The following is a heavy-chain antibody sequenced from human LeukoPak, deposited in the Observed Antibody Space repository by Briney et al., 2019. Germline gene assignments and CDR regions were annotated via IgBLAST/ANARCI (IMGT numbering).Heavy chain of an antibody. V-gene: IGHV1-3*01. CDR3: AREDSGFFGSQRGFDY. CDR2: INAGNGNT. CDR1: GYTFTSYA. J-gene: IGHJ4*02. D-gene: IGHD5-12*01. Sequence: GASVKVSCKASGYTFTSYAMHWVRQAPGQRLEWMGWINAGNGNTKYSQKFQGRVTITRDTSASTAYMELSSLRSEDTAVYYCAREDSGFFGSQRGFDYWGQGTLVTVSS.